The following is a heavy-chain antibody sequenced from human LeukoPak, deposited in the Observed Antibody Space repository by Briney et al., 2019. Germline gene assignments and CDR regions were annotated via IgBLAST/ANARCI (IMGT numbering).Heavy chain of an antibody. CDR2: IYYSGST. D-gene: IGHD6-13*01. Sequence: PSETLSLTCTVSGGSISSSSYYWVWIRQPPGKGLEWIGSIYYSGSTYYNPSLKSRLTISVDTSKNQFSLKLSSVTAADTAVYYCARDVGYGSWPYYYYYYMDVWGKGTTVTISS. V-gene: IGHV4-39*02. J-gene: IGHJ6*03. CDR3: ARDVGYGSWPYYYYYYMDV. CDR1: GGSISSSSYY.